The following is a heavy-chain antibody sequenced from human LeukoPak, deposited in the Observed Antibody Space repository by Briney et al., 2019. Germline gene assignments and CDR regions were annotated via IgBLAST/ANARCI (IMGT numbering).Heavy chain of an antibody. Sequence: GGSLRLSCAASGFIFSNYAMTWVRQAPGKGLEWLSLLSASGAGTYYADSVKGRFTISRDNSKNTLYLQMNSLRAEDTAVYYCARGDSSGYGVDYWGQGTLVTVSS. CDR1: GFIFSNYA. J-gene: IGHJ4*02. V-gene: IGHV3-23*01. D-gene: IGHD3-22*01. CDR3: ARGDSSGYGVDY. CDR2: LSASGAGT.